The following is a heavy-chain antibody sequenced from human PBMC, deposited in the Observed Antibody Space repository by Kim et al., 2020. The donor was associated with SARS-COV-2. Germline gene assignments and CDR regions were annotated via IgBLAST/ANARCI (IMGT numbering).Heavy chain of an antibody. CDR2: TYYRSKWYN. V-gene: IGHV6-1*01. D-gene: IGHD1-1*01. CDR1: GDSVSSNTAT. J-gene: IGHJ5*02. Sequence: SQTLSLTCAISGDSVSSNTATWNWIRQSPSRGLEWLGRTYYRSKWYNEYVLSVESRMTIDSDTSKNQFSLQLNSVTPEDTAVYYCARGSGTSHWGVDPWG. CDR3: ARGSGTSHWGVDP.